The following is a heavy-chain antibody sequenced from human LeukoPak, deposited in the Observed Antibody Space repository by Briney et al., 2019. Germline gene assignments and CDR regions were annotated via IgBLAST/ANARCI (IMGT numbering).Heavy chain of an antibody. D-gene: IGHD2-15*01. CDR3: ARHISGRDWFDP. Sequence: SETLSLTCTVSGGSITTYYWSWIRQPPGKGLEWIGYIYYSGSTNYNPSLKSRVTISVDTSKNQFSLKLSSATAADTAVYYCARHISGRDWFDPWGQGTLVTVSS. CDR2: IYYSGST. CDR1: GGSITTYY. J-gene: IGHJ5*02. V-gene: IGHV4-59*08.